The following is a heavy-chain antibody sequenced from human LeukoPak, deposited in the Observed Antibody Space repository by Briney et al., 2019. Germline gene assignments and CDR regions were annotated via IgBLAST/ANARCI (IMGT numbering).Heavy chain of an antibody. CDR3: ARESETTLGGYYYGMDV. J-gene: IGHJ6*02. V-gene: IGHV4-59*01. CDR2: IYNSWSA. Sequence: SETLSLTCTVSGGSINSYYWSWIRQPPGKGLEWIGYIYNSWSANYNPSLKSRVTISVDTSKNQFSLRLSSVTAADTAVYYCARESETTLGGYYYGMDVWGQGTTVTVSS. D-gene: IGHD3-16*01. CDR1: GGSINSYY.